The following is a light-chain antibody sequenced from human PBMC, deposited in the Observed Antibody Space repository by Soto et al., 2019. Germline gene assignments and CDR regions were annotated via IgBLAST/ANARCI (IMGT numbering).Light chain of an antibody. CDR2: GAS. V-gene: IGKV3-15*01. J-gene: IGKJ3*01. Sequence: EIVMTQSPASLSVSPGERATLSCRASQSVSINLAWYQQKPGQAPRLLSYGASTKTTDIPAKFSGSGSGTYLTSTIRSLQSEDFEVYYCRHNTTWPPIFTFGPGTKLDIK. CDR3: RHNTTWPPIFT. CDR1: QSVSIN.